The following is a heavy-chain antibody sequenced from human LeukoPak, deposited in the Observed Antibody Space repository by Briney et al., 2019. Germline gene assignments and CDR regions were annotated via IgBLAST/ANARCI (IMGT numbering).Heavy chain of an antibody. CDR2: IFTSGST. CDR1: GGSIGSYY. V-gene: IGHV4-4*07. J-gene: IGHJ6*03. CDR3: AGRLTYYMDV. Sequence: PSETLSLTCTVSGGSIGSYYWTWIRQPAGKGLEWIGRIFTSGSTNYNPSLKSRVTMSVDTSKNQFSLKLTSVTAADTAVYYCAGRLTYYMDVWGKGTTVTVSS.